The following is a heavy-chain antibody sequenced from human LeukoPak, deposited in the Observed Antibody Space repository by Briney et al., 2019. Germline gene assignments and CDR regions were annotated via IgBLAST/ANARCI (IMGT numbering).Heavy chain of an antibody. CDR1: GFTFSSYS. J-gene: IGHJ3*02. CDR3: ARDGQPKRWLQLRFVFDI. D-gene: IGHD5-12*01. V-gene: IGHV3-21*01. Sequence: SGGSLTLSCAASGFTFSSYSMIWVRQAPGKGLEGVSSISSSSSYIYYADSVKGRFTISRDNAKNSLYLQMNSLRAEDTAVYYCARDGQPKRWLQLRFVFDIWGQGTMVTVSS. CDR2: ISSSSSYI.